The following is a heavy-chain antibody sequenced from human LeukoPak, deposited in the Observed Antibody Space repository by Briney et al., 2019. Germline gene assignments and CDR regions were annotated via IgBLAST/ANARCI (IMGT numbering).Heavy chain of an antibody. V-gene: IGHV1-8*03. CDR2: MNPNSGNT. CDR1: GYTLTSYG. Sequence: ASVKVSCKASGYTLTSYGINWVRQATGQGLEWMGWMNPNSGNTGYAQKFQGRVTITRNTSISTAYMELSSLRSEDTAVYYCARAARNISGSYYFLWSRRPSTNNWFDPWGQGTLVTVSS. CDR3: ARAARNISGSYYFLWSRRPSTNNWFDP. D-gene: IGHD3-10*01. J-gene: IGHJ5*02.